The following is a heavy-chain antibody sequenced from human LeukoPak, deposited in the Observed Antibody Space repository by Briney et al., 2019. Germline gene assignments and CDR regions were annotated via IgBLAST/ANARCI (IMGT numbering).Heavy chain of an antibody. CDR2: ISGGGETT. V-gene: IGHV3-23*01. D-gene: IGHD4-17*01. CDR3: ARDYADYVGYFFFDY. Sequence: GGSLRLSCAASGFTFNNYSMNWVRQAPGKGLEWVSSISGGGETTYYADSAKGRFTISRDNSQNTLYLQMNSLRAEDTAVYYCARDYADYVGYFFFDYWGQGTLVTVSS. CDR1: GFTFNNYS. J-gene: IGHJ4*02.